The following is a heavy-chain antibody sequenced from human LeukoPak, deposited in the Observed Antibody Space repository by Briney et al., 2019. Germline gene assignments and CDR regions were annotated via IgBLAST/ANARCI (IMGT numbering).Heavy chain of an antibody. Sequence: GGSLRLSCAASGFTFSSYAMHWVRQAPGKGLEWVAVISYDGSNKYYADSVKGRFTISRDNSKNTLYLQMSSLRAEDTAVYYCARDMAYIAVAHGFDYWGQGTLVTVSS. V-gene: IGHV3-30*04. CDR3: ARDMAYIAVAHGFDY. J-gene: IGHJ4*02. CDR2: ISYDGSNK. CDR1: GFTFSSYA. D-gene: IGHD6-19*01.